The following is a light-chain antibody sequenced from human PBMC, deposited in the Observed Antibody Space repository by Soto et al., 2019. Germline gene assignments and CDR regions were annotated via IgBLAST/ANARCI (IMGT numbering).Light chain of an antibody. J-gene: IGKJ2*01. Sequence: EIVLTQSPGSLSLSPGERATLSCRVSQSVSSNYLAWYQQKAGQAPRLLIYGASSRATGIPDRFSGSRSGTDFTLTISRLEPEAFAVYYCQHYGGSPPNTFGQGTKLEIK. CDR3: QHYGGSPPNT. V-gene: IGKV3-20*01. CDR1: QSVSSNY. CDR2: GAS.